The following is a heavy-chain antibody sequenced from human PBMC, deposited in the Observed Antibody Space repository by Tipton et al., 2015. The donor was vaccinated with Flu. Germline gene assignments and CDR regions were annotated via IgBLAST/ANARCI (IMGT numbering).Heavy chain of an antibody. V-gene: IGHV4-59*10. D-gene: IGHD6-13*01. CDR3: ARGRGAAAGNFDY. J-gene: IGHJ4*02. CDR2: IYTSGST. Sequence: TLSLTCAVYGGSFSGYYWSWIRQPAGKGLEWIGRIYTSGSTNYNPSLKSRVTMSVDTSKNQSSLKLSSVTAADTAVYYCARGRGAAAGNFDYWGQGTLVTVSS. CDR1: GGSFSGYY.